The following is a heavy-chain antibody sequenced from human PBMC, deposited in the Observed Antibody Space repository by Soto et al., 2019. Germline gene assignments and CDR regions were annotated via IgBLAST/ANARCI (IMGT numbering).Heavy chain of an antibody. Sequence: EVQLVESGGGLVQPGGSLRLYCAASEFTFRSYWMHWVRQSPGKGLVWVSRISGDGSSTNYADSVKGRFTISRDNAKNTVYLQIDSLRAEDTAVYYCARSLPGTYGAFDLWGQGTMVTVSS. CDR2: ISGDGSST. J-gene: IGHJ3*01. V-gene: IGHV3-74*02. CDR1: EFTFRSYW. CDR3: ARSLPGTYGAFDL. D-gene: IGHD1-7*01.